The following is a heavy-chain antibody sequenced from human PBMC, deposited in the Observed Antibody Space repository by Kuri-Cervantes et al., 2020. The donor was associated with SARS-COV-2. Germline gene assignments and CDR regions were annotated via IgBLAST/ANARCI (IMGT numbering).Heavy chain of an antibody. Sequence: SETLSLTCTGSGGSISSGSYYWSWIRQPAGKGLEWIGRIYTTGSTNYNPSLKSRVTISVDTSKNQFSMKLSSVTAADPAVYYCAGDWAYSSSWYGVWFDPWGQGTLVTDSS. V-gene: IGHV4-61*02. D-gene: IGHD6-13*01. CDR3: AGDWAYSSSWYGVWFDP. CDR1: GGSISSGSYY. CDR2: IYTTGST. J-gene: IGHJ5*02.